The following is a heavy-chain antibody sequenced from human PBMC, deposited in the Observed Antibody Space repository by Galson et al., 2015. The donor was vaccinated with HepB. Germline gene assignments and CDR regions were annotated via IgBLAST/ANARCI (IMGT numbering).Heavy chain of an antibody. Sequence: SLRLSCAASGFTFSTYWMTWVRQAPGEGLEWVANIKQHGNKEYYVDSVKGRFTISGDNVKNSLYLHMNSLRAEDTAVYYCARVTPSDEYGDYEGAFDVWGQGTMVTVSS. D-gene: IGHD4-17*01. J-gene: IGHJ3*01. V-gene: IGHV3-7*03. CDR2: IKQHGNKE. CDR1: GFTFSTYW. CDR3: ARVTPSDEYGDYEGAFDV.